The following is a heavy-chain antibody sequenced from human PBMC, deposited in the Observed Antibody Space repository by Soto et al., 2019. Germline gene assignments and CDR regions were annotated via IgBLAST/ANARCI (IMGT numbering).Heavy chain of an antibody. V-gene: IGHV1-18*01. Sequence: ASVKVSCKASGYTFTSYGISWVRQAPGQGLEWMGWISAYNGNTNYAQKLQGRVTMTTDTSTSTAYMELRSLRSDDTAVYYCARDVPIMVLMVYAKNFYSYGMDAWGQETRVTVPS. CDR1: GYTFTSYG. J-gene: IGHJ6*02. CDR3: ARDVPIMVLMVYAKNFYSYGMDA. CDR2: ISAYNGNT. D-gene: IGHD2-8*01.